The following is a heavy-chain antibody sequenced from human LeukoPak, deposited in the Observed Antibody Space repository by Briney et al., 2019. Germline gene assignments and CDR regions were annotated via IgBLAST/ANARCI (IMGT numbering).Heavy chain of an antibody. CDR2: IKEDGSQK. J-gene: IGHJ4*02. CDR1: GLTISSYW. D-gene: IGHD3-22*01. V-gene: IGHV3-7*03. CDR3: ARGEYYYDGGY. Sequence: GGSLRLSCAASGLTISSYWMSWVRQAPGKGLEWVANIKEDGSQKYYVDSVRGRFIMSRDNAKNSLYLQMNSLRTEDTAVYYCARGEYYYDGGYWGQGTLVTVSS.